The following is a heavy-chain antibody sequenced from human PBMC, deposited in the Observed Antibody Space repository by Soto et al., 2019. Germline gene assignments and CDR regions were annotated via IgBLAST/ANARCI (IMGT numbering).Heavy chain of an antibody. CDR2: IYRTGST. CDR3: ARQIGDDPFDI. Sequence: QMQLQESGPRLVKASETLSLTCTVSGGSISTYYWNWIRLSPGKGLEWIGYIYRTGSTHYNPSLNGRVAISLDTSRKRFSLKLNSVTAADTAVYFCARQIGDDPFDIWGXGTMVTVSS. D-gene: IGHD3-3*01. V-gene: IGHV4-59*08. CDR1: GGSISTYY. J-gene: IGHJ3*02.